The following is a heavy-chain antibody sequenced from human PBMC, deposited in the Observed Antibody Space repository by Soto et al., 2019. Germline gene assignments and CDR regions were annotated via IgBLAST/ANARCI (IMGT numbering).Heavy chain of an antibody. J-gene: IGHJ4*02. V-gene: IGHV4-34*01. CDR2: INHSGST. CDR3: ATLGRITMVRGVIPH. D-gene: IGHD3-10*01. CDR1: GGSISSYY. Sequence: SETLSLTCTVSGGSISSYYLSWIRQPPGKGLEWIGEINHSGSTNYNPSLKSRATISVDTSKNQFSLKLSSVTAADTAVYYCATLGRITMVRGVIPHWGQGTLVTVSS.